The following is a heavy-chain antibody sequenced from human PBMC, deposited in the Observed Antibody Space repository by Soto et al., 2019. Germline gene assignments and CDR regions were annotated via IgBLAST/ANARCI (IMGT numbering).Heavy chain of an antibody. CDR1: GFTFDNYG. CDR2: ISNDGSDK. V-gene: IGHV3-30*18. CDR3: AKDQGIAASHGID. Sequence: QVQLVESGGGVVQPGRSLRLSCAASGFTFDNYGMHWVRQAPGKGLEWVAAISNDGSDKYYADSVKCRLTISRDNYKNTVYLQMNSLRAEDTAVYYCAKDQGIAASHGIDWGQGTMVTVSS. J-gene: IGHJ3*01. D-gene: IGHD6-13*01.